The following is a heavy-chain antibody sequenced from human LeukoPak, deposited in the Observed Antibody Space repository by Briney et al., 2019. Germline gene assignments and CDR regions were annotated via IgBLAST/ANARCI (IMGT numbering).Heavy chain of an antibody. CDR3: AKDVLVVCDAFDI. CDR2: IGGSGGST. V-gene: IGHV3-23*01. CDR1: GFTFSSYA. D-gene: IGHD2-2*01. J-gene: IGHJ3*02. Sequence: GGSLRLSCAASGFTFSSYAMSWVRQAPGKGLEWVSAIGGSGGSTYYADSVKGRFTISRDNSKNTLYLQMNSLRAEDTAVYYCAKDVLVVCDAFDIWGQGTMVTVSS.